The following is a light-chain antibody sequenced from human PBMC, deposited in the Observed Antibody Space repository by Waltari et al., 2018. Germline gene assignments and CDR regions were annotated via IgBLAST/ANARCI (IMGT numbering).Light chain of an antibody. J-gene: IGKJ1*01. CDR3: QQYSNWPRT. Sequence: EIVMTQSPATLSVSPGERATLSCRASPSVSSHLAWYQQKPGPAPRLLIYGASSRAPGIPARFSGSGSGTEFTLTISSLQSEDFGVYFCQQYSNWPRTFGQGTKVEI. V-gene: IGKV3-15*01. CDR1: PSVSSH. CDR2: GAS.